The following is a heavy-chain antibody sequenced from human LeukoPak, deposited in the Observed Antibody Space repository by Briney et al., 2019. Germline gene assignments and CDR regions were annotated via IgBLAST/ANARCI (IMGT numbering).Heavy chain of an antibody. CDR3: AKTSGYPYYFDY. J-gene: IGHJ4*02. CDR1: GFTFVSYA. CDR2: ISGGGGST. V-gene: IGHV3-23*01. D-gene: IGHD3-22*01. Sequence: QPGWSLRLSCEASGFTFVSYAMSWVRQAPGKGLEWVSAISGGGGSTNYADSVKGRFTISRDNSKNTLYLQMNSLRAEDTAVYYCAKTSGYPYYFDYWGQGTLVTVSS.